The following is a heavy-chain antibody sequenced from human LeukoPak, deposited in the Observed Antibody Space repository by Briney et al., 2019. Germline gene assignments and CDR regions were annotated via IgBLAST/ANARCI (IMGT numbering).Heavy chain of an antibody. J-gene: IGHJ4*02. CDR3: ARRTAAMVGYFDY. CDR1: GGSISSSNYY. D-gene: IGHD5-18*01. CDR2: VYYSGTT. Sequence: SPSETLSLTCTVSGGSISSSNYYWGWIRQPPGKGLEWIGNVYYSGTTYYNPSLESRVTTSVDTSKNQFSLKLSSVTAADTAVYYCARRTAAMVGYFDYWGQGTLVTVSS. V-gene: IGHV4-39*01.